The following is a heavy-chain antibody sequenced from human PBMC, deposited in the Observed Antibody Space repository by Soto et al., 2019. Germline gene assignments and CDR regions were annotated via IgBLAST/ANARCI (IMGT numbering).Heavy chain of an antibody. Sequence: PSETLSLTCTVSGGSISSNYWSWIRQPPGQGLEWIGYIYNSGSTNYNPSLKSRVTISLDTSKNQFSLKLSSVTAADTAIYYCVASGRRESGTVKGWFDPWGQGTLVTVSS. J-gene: IGHJ5*02. V-gene: IGHV4-59*01. CDR2: IYNSGST. D-gene: IGHD1-1*01. CDR3: VASGRRESGTVKGWFDP. CDR1: GGSISSNY.